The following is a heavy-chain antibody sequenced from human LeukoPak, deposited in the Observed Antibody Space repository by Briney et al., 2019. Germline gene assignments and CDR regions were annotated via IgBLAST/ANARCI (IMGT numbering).Heavy chain of an antibody. CDR3: ARNGAVTSFDY. J-gene: IGHJ4*02. CDR1: GASITSAYNY. D-gene: IGHD3-3*01. Sequence: SQTLSLTCSVSGASITSAYNYWRWIRQPAGEGLEWIGRIYDGGTTDYNPSLGGRFTMSLDTPDNEFSLRLRYVTAADTAVYYCARNGAVTSFDYWGQGILVTVS. V-gene: IGHV4-61*02. CDR2: IYDGGTT.